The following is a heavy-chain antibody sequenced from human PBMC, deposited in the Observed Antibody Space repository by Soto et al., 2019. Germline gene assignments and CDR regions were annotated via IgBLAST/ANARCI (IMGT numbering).Heavy chain of an antibody. CDR1: GYTFTSYW. CDR3: ARSLYDFWSAYYRTSFDN. CDR2: IYPGNSDT. Sequence: GESLKISCKGSGYTFTSYWIGWVRQMPGKGLEWMGIIYPGNSDTRYSPSFQGQVTISADKSISTAYLQWSSLKASDTAMYFCARSLYDFWSAYYRTSFDNWGHGTLVTVS. V-gene: IGHV5-51*01. D-gene: IGHD3-3*01. J-gene: IGHJ4*01.